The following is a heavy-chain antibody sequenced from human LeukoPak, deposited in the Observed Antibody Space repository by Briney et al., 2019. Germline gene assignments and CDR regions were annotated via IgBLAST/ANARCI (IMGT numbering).Heavy chain of an antibody. V-gene: IGHV3-64*01. D-gene: IGHD3-3*01. Sequence: PGGSLRLSCAASGFTFSSYAMHWVRQAPGKGLEYVSAISSNGGSTYYANSVKGRFTISRGNSKNTLYLQMGSLRAEDMAVYYCARARFLEWSPFDYWGQGTLVTVSS. CDR2: ISSNGGST. CDR3: ARARFLEWSPFDY. CDR1: GFTFSSYA. J-gene: IGHJ4*02.